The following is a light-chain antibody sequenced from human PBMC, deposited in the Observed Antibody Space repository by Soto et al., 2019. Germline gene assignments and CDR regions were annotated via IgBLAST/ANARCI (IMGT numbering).Light chain of an antibody. CDR1: QSVSSN. Sequence: EIVMTQSPASLSVSPGEGATLSCRASQSVSSNLAWYQQKPGQAPRLLIFGASTRATGVPARFGGSGSGTEFTITISSLQSEDFAVYYCQQGRTFGQGTNVEIK. CDR2: GAS. J-gene: IGKJ1*01. V-gene: IGKV3-15*01. CDR3: QQGRT.